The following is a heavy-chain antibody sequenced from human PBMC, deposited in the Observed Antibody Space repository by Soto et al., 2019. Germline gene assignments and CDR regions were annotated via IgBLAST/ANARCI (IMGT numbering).Heavy chain of an antibody. CDR3: AKEGDNHYYYYAMDD. J-gene: IGHJ6*02. V-gene: IGHV6-1*01. Sequence: QVQLQQSGPGLVNPSQTLSLTCAISGDSVSSNSDTWNWIRQSPSRGLEWLGRTYYRSKWSNDYAVSVKCRITITPATSKNQFSMQLNSVTPEDTAVYYCAKEGDNHYYYYAMDDWGQGTTVTVSS. CDR1: GDSVSSNSDT. CDR2: TYYRSKWSN. D-gene: IGHD1-26*01.